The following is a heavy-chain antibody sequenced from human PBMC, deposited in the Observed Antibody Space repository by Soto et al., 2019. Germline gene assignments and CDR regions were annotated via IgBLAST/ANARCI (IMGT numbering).Heavy chain of an antibody. CDR3: AREGTTVASYYYYALDV. J-gene: IGHJ6*02. CDR1: GGSISSYY. D-gene: IGHD1-1*01. CDR2: IFYSGST. V-gene: IGHV4-59*01. Sequence: QVQLQESGPGLVKPSETLSLTCTVSGGSISSYYWSWIRQPPGKGLEWIGYIFYSGSTNYNPSLKVRVTISVDTSNNQFSLKLSPVTAADTAVYYCAREGTTVASYYYYALDVWGQGTTVTVSS.